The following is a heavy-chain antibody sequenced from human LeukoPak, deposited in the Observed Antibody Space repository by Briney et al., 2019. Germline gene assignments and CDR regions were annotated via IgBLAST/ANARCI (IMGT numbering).Heavy chain of an antibody. Sequence: SQTLSLTCTVSGVSISSGGYYWSWIRQHPGKGLEWIGYIYYSGSTYYNPSLKSLVTISVDTSKNQFSLKLSSVTAADTAVYYCARRIRGTMVRGAAGAFDIWGQGTMVTVSS. CDR2: IYYSGST. V-gene: IGHV4-31*01. CDR3: ARRIRGTMVRGAAGAFDI. CDR1: GVSISSGGYY. J-gene: IGHJ3*02. D-gene: IGHD3-10*01.